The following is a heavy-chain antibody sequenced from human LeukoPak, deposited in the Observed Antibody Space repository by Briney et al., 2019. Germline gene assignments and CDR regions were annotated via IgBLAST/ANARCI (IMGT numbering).Heavy chain of an antibody. D-gene: IGHD3-22*01. J-gene: IGHJ5*02. V-gene: IGHV3-21*01. CDR2: IGNRSTSI. CDR1: GFTFNSYS. CDR3: ARESYYDSSGMPNWFDP. Sequence: GSLRLSCAASGFTFNSYSMNWVCPAPGKGLEWVPSIGNRSTSIYYADSVKGRFTISRDNAKNTLYLQMNSLRAEDTAVYYCARESYYDSSGMPNWFDPWGQGTLVTVSS.